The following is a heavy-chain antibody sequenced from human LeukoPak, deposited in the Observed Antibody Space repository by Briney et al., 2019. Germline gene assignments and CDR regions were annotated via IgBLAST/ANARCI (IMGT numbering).Heavy chain of an antibody. CDR3: AKTDSTVTGYEYYMDV. CDR2: INSDGSLT. J-gene: IGHJ6*03. CDR1: GFTFSSYW. V-gene: IGHV3-74*01. D-gene: IGHD3-9*01. Sequence: QPGGSLRLSCAASGFTFSSYWMHWVRQAPGKGLVWVSRINSDGSLTDYADSVKGRFTISRDNSKNTLYLQMNSLRAEDTAVYYCAKTDSTVTGYEYYMDVWGKGTTVTVSS.